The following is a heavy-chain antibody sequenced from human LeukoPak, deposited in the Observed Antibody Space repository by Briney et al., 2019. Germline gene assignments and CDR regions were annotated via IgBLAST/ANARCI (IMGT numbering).Heavy chain of an antibody. CDR1: GYTFTSYG. J-gene: IGHJ5*02. D-gene: IGHD1-7*01. V-gene: IGHV1-69*13. CDR3: ARAVTGTTFGWFDP. CDR2: IIPIFGTA. Sequence: GASVKVSCTASGYTFTSYGISWVRQAPGQGLEWMGGIIPIFGTANYAQKFQGRVTITADESTSTAYMELSSLRSEDTAVYYCARAVTGTTFGWFDPWGQGTLVTVSS.